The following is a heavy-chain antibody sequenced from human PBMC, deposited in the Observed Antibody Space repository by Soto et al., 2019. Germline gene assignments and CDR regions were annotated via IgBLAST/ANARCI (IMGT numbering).Heavy chain of an antibody. CDR2: INPSGGST. V-gene: IGHV1-46*01. D-gene: IGHD3-3*01. CDR1: GYTFTSYY. J-gene: IGHJ3*02. Sequence: ASVKVSCKASGYTFTSYYMHWVRQAPGQGLEWMGIINPSGGSTSYAQKFQGRVTMTRDTSTSTVYMELSSLRSEDTAVYYCARGGEVLRFLEWSQAGTFDIWGQGTMVTVSS. CDR3: ARGGEVLRFLEWSQAGTFDI.